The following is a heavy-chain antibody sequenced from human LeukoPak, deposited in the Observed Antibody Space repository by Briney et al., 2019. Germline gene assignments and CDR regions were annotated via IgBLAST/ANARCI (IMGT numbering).Heavy chain of an antibody. CDR2: TYYRSRWYN. D-gene: IGHD6-13*01. J-gene: IGHJ4*02. V-gene: IGHV6-1*01. Sequence: SQTLSLTCAISGDSVSSNSAAWNWIRQSPSSGLEWLGRTYYRSRWYNDYAVSVKSRITINPDTSKNQFSLQLNSVTPEDTAVYYCASSITAAGDFDYWGQGTLVTVSS. CDR1: GDSVSSNSAA. CDR3: ASSITAAGDFDY.